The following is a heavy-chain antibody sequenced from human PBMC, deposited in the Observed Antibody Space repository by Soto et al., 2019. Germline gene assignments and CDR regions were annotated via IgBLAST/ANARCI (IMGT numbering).Heavy chain of an antibody. CDR1: VYSLAGYW. J-gene: IGHJ4*02. D-gene: IGHD3-22*01. CDR3: ARQIYDSDTGPNFQYYFDS. V-gene: IGHV5-10-1*01. Sequence: GESRKISCKGSVYSLAGYWITWVRQKPGKGLEWMGRIDPSDSQTYYSPSFRGHVTISVTKSITTVFLQWSSLRASDTAMYYCARQIYDSDTGPNFQYYFDSWGQGTPVTVSS. CDR2: IDPSDSQT.